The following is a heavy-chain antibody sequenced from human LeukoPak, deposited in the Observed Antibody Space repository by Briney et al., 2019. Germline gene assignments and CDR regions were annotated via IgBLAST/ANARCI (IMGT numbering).Heavy chain of an antibody. Sequence: GASVKVSCKASGGTFSSYAISWVRQAPGQGLEWMGIINPSGGSTSYAQKFQGRDTMTRDTSTSTVYMELSSLRSEDTAVYYCARDRVGVHDSSGYWFDPWGQGTLVTVSS. D-gene: IGHD3-22*01. V-gene: IGHV1-46*01. CDR3: ARDRVGVHDSSGYWFDP. CDR1: GGTFSSYA. J-gene: IGHJ5*02. CDR2: INPSGGST.